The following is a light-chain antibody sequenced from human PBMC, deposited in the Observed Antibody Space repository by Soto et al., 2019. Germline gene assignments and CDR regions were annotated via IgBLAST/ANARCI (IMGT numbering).Light chain of an antibody. CDR2: DAS. Sequence: EIVMTQSPASLSLSPGERATLSCRARLSVSRKLAWYQQKPGQAPRLLIFDASTRATGTPARFSVSGSGTEFTLTITRLKSEDFAVYDCQQYNAWPRTFGQGTKVDIK. CDR3: QQYNAWPRT. V-gene: IGKV3-15*01. CDR1: LSVSRK. J-gene: IGKJ1*01.